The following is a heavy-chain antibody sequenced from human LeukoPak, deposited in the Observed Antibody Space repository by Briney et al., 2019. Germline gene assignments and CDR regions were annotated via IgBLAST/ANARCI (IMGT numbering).Heavy chain of an antibody. J-gene: IGHJ6*03. CDR2: INHSGST. Sequence: SETLSLTCAVYGGSFSGYYWSWIRQPPGKGLEWIGEINHSGSTNYNPSLKSRVTISVDTSKNQFSLKLSSVTAADTAVYYCARGRTPLLRAYYYYYYYIAGWGKGTTVTVSS. V-gene: IGHV4-34*01. CDR1: GGSFSGYY. D-gene: IGHD2/OR15-2a*01. CDR3: ARGRTPLLRAYYYYYYYIAG.